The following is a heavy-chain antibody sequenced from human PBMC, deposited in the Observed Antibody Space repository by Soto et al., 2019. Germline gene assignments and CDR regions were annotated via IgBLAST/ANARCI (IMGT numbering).Heavy chain of an antibody. V-gene: IGHV3-15*07. CDR2: IKSKTDGGTT. D-gene: IGHD3-22*01. CDR3: TTGPRSTPDYDSSDY. Sequence: GGSLRLSCAASGFTFSNAWMNWVRQAPGKGLEWVGRIKSKTDGGTTDYAAPVKGRFTISRDDSKNTLYLQMNSLKTEDTAVDYCTTGPRSTPDYDSSDYWGQGTLVTVSS. J-gene: IGHJ4*02. CDR1: GFTFSNAW.